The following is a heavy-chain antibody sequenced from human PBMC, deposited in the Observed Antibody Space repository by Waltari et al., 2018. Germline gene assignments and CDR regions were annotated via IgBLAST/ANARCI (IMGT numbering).Heavy chain of an antibody. CDR1: GFSFSSYW. D-gene: IGHD1-1*01. CDR2: INEDGSVM. J-gene: IGHJ3*02. CDR3: ARDSSPFWNANTFDALDM. V-gene: IGHV3-7*01. Sequence: EMQVVESGGGLVQPGGSLRLSCAATGFSFSSYWMTWVRQAPGKGLGWGANINEDGSVMSYLDSVKGRFTISRDNAKTSVHLQMNSLRVEDTSVYFCARDSSPFWNANTFDALDMWGQGTMVTVSS.